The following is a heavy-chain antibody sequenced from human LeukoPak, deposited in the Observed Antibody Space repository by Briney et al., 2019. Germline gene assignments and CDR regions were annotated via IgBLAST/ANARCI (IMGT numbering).Heavy chain of an antibody. V-gene: IGHV3-21*01. CDR1: GFTFSSYS. J-gene: IGHJ5*02. CDR2: ISSSSSYI. CDR3: AREAEQQLVRSWFDP. D-gene: IGHD6-13*01. Sequence: GGSLRLSRAASGFTFSSYSMNWVRQAPGKGLERVSSISSSSSYIYYADSVKGRFTISRDNAKNSLYLQMNSLRAEDTAVYYCAREAEQQLVRSWFDPWGQGTLVTVSS.